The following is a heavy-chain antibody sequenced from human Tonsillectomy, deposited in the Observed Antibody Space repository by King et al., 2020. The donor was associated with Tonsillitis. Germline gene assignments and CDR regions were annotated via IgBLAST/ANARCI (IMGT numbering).Heavy chain of an antibody. Sequence: VQLQESGPGLVKPSETLSLTCTVSGGSISPYYWSWIRQPPGKGLEWIGYIYNSGNTNYNTSLKSRVTISVDTSKNQFSLKLNSVTAADTAVYYCARQNYYGMDVWGKGTTVTVSS. CDR2: IYNSGNT. CDR1: GGSISPYY. CDR3: ARQNYYGMDV. V-gene: IGHV4-59*08. J-gene: IGHJ6*04.